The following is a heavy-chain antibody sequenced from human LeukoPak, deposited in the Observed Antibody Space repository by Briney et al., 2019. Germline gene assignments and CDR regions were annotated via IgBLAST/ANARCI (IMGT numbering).Heavy chain of an antibody. CDR1: GGSFSGYY. V-gene: IGHV4-34*01. CDR2: INHSGST. D-gene: IGHD3-10*01. J-gene: IGHJ4*02. CDR3: ARGSNNNPYYFDY. Sequence: SETLSLTCAVYGGSFSGYYWSWIRQPPGKGLEWIGEINHSGSTNYNPSLKSRVTISVDTSKNQFSLKLSSVTAADTAAYYSARGSNNNPYYFDYWGQGTLVTVSS.